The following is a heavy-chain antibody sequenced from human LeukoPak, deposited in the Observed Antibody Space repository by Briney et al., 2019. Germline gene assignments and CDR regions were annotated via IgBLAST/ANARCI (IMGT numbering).Heavy chain of an antibody. D-gene: IGHD6-19*01. CDR3: ARARSRGWYILVWFDP. Sequence: PSETLSLTCAVYGGSFSGYYWSWIRQPPGKGLEWIGEINHSGSTNYNPSLKSRVTISVDTSKNQFSLKLSSVTAADTAVYYCARARSRGWYILVWFDPWGQGTLVTVSS. CDR1: GGSFSGYY. CDR2: INHSGST. V-gene: IGHV4-34*01. J-gene: IGHJ5*02.